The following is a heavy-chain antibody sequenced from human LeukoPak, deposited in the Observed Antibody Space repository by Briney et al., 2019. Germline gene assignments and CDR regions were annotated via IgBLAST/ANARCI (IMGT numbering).Heavy chain of an antibody. Sequence: PGGSLRLSCAVSGFTVSSKYMSWVRQAPAKGLEWVSIIYSGGRTYCADSVKGRFTISRDNSKNTLYLQMSDLRAEDTAVYFCASHYYDSDGYQHLDNWGQGTLVTVSS. J-gene: IGHJ4*02. CDR2: IYSGGRT. CDR1: GFTVSSKY. CDR3: ASHYYDSDGYQHLDN. V-gene: IGHV3-66*04. D-gene: IGHD3-22*01.